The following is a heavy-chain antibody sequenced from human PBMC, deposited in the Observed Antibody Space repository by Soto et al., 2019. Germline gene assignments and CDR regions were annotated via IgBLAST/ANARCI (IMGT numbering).Heavy chain of an antibody. V-gene: IGHV3-7*02. CDR2: IKQDGSEK. J-gene: IGHJ4*02. CDR1: GFTFSSYW. D-gene: IGHD5-18*01. CDR3: ASGYTYGQFDY. Sequence: HPGGSLRLSCAASGFTFSSYWMSWVRQAPGKGLEWVANIKQDGSEKYYVDSVKGRFTISRDNAKNSLYLQMSSLRAEDTAVYYCASGYTYGQFDYWGQGTLVTVSS.